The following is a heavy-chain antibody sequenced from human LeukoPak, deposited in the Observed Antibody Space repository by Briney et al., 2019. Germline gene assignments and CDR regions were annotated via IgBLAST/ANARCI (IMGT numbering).Heavy chain of an antibody. CDR3: AKDLGPRSFIVVVPAAITFDY. CDR1: GFTFSSYA. CDR2: ISGSGGST. V-gene: IGHV3-23*01. Sequence: GGSLRLSCAASGFTFSSYAMSWVRQAPGKGLEWVPAISGSGGSTYYADSVKGRFTISRDNSKNTLYLQMNSLRAEDTAVYYCAKDLGPRSFIVVVPAAITFDYWGQGTLVTVSS. D-gene: IGHD2-2*01. J-gene: IGHJ4*02.